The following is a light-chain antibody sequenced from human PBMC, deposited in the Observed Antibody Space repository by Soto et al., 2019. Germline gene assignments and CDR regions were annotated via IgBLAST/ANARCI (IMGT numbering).Light chain of an antibody. CDR1: QGIRTE. J-gene: IGKJ1*01. CDR2: AAS. CDR3: LQDYDYHRR. Sequence: ATQMTQSPSSLSASVGDRVTIACRASQGIRTELGWYQQKAGEAPKLLIYAASTLQSGVPPRFSGSGSGTDFTLTISSLHPEDFATYYRLQDYDYHRRFGQGTKVEMK. V-gene: IGKV1-6*01.